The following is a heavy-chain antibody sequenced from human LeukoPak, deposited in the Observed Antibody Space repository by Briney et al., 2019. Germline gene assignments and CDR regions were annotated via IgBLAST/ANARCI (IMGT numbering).Heavy chain of an antibody. D-gene: IGHD3-10*01. J-gene: IGHJ5*02. V-gene: IGHV3-23*01. CDR3: AKDRQKMARGVIPWFDP. CDR2: ISGSGGRT. Sequence: GGSLRLSCAASGFTFSRYSMNWVRQAPGKRLEWVSAISGSGGRTYYADSVKGRFTISRDNSKNTLYLQMNSLRAEDTAVYYCAKDRQKMARGVIPWFDPWGQGTLVTVSS. CDR1: GFTFSRYS.